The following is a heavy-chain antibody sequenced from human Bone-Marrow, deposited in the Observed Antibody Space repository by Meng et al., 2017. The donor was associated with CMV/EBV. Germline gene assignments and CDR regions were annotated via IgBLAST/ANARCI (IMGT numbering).Heavy chain of an antibody. CDR1: GFTFGDYA. J-gene: IGHJ6*02. Sequence: GESLKISCTASGFTFGDYAMSWVRQAPGKGLEWVGRIKSKTDGGTTDYAAPVKGRFTISRDDSKNTLYLQMNSLKTEDTAVYYCTTSLRFLEWFLVDYYYYGMDVWGQGNTVTVSS. V-gene: IGHV3-15*01. CDR2: IKSKTDGGTT. CDR3: TTSLRFLEWFLVDYYYYGMDV. D-gene: IGHD3-3*01.